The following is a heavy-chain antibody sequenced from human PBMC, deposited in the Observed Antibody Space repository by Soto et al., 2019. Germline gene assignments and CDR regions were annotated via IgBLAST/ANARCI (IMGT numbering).Heavy chain of an antibody. D-gene: IGHD3-3*01. CDR1: GYTFTGYY. Sequence: ASVKVSCKASGYTFTGYYMHWVRQAPGQGLEWMGWINPNSGGTNYAQKFQGRVTMTRDTSISTAYMELSRLRSDDSAVYYCARDLKAYYDFWSGYSQFDYWGQGTLVTVSS. CDR3: ARDLKAYYDFWSGYSQFDY. J-gene: IGHJ4*02. V-gene: IGHV1-2*02. CDR2: INPNSGGT.